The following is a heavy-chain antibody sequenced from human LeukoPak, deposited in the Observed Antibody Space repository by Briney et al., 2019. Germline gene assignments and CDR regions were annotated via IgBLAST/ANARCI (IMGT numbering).Heavy chain of an antibody. D-gene: IGHD3-22*01. CDR2: INHSGST. CDR1: GGSFSGYY. J-gene: IGHJ5*02. V-gene: IGHV4-34*01. CDR3: ARDYDGLDP. Sequence: SETLSLTCAVYGGSFSGYYWSWIRQPPGKGLEWIGEINHSGSTNYNPSLKSRVTISVDTSKNQFSLKLSSVTAADTAVYYCARDYDGLDPWGQGTLVTVSS.